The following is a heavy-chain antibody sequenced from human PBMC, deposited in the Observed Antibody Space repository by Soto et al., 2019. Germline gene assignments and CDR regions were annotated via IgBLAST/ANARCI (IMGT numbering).Heavy chain of an antibody. CDR1: GFGLSDYS. V-gene: IGHV3-21*01. CDR2: ISSSSSFI. Sequence: EVQLVESGGGLVKPGGSLRLSCAASGFGLSDYSMNWIRQAPGKGLEWVASISSSSSFIHYAESMKGRFTISRDNAKNSLYLQMNSLSAEDTAVYYCAGSSDDGRDNWGQGTLVTVSS. CDR3: AGSSDDGRDN. D-gene: IGHD1-26*01. J-gene: IGHJ4*02.